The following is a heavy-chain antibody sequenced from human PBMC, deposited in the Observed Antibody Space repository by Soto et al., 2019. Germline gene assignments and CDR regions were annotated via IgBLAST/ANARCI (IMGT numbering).Heavy chain of an antibody. CDR1: GYSFIRYG. Sequence: QVQLVQSAGEMKKPGASVQVSCKASGYSFIRYGITWVRQAPGQGFEWMGWISPYDDSTIYAQKLQGRVTMTADTSTNLVNMTLRNLKSDDTAVYYCARGGYYDTTLVQLSHYGLDVWGQGTSVTVSS. V-gene: IGHV1-18*01. CDR3: ARGGYYDTTLVQLSHYGLDV. CDR2: ISPYDDST. J-gene: IGHJ6*02. D-gene: IGHD3-16*01.